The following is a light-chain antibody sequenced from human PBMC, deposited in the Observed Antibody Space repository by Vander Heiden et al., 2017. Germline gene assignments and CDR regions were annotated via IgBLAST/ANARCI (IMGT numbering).Light chain of an antibody. CDR3: QQFETSPVT. V-gene: IGKV3-20*01. J-gene: IGKJ2*01. CDR2: GAS. Sequence: TVLTPSPGPLSFSPGERATPSCRASESVSRNYLNWYQQKPGQAPRLLICGASSRATGIPDRFSGSGSGTDFALTISRLEPEDFAVYYCQQFETSPVTFGQGTKLEIK. CDR1: ESVSRNY.